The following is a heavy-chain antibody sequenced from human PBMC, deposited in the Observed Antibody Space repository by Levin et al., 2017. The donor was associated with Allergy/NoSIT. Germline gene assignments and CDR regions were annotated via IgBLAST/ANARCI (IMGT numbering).Heavy chain of an antibody. D-gene: IGHD3-10*01. CDR3: ARKPLSRSYSCWFDP. CDR2: INESGGT. V-gene: IGHV4-34*01. Sequence: SQTLSLTCAASGGPFSGYYWSWIRQVPGKGLQWIGEINESGGTNYNPSLKSRVTISVDRSKNQFSLKLSSVTAADTAVYYCARKPLSRSYSCWFDPWGQGTLVTVSS. CDR1: GGPFSGYY. J-gene: IGHJ5*02.